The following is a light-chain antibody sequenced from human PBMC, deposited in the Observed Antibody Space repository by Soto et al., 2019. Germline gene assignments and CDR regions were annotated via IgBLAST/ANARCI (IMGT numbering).Light chain of an antibody. CDR1: SSDVGSYEF. CDR3: CSLAGRGSI. J-gene: IGLJ2*01. Sequence: QSALTQPASVSGSPGQSITISCTGTSSDVGSYEFVSWFQQHPGKVPRLIIYEVTKRPSGISDRFFGSKSGNTASLTISSLQAEDEADYYCCSLAGRGSIFGGGTKVTVL. CDR2: EVT. V-gene: IGLV2-23*02.